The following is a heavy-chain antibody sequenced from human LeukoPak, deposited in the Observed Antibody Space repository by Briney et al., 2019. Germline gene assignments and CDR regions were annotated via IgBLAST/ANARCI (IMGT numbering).Heavy chain of an antibody. V-gene: IGHV3-74*01. CDR2: INTDGSIT. D-gene: IGHD3-10*01. CDR3: ARDRGPRTGFMVREAYDY. Sequence: GGSLRLSCAASGFTFSDYWIHWVRQAPGKGLVWVSRINTDGSITNYADSVKGRFSISRDNAKNTLYLQMSSLRAEDTVVYYCARDRGPRTGFMVREAYDYWGQGTLVTVSS. CDR1: GFTFSDYW. J-gene: IGHJ4*02.